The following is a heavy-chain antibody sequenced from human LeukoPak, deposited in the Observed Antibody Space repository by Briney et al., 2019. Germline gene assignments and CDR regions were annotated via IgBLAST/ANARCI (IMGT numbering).Heavy chain of an antibody. Sequence: PGGSLRLSCTASGFTISTYWMSWVRQAPGKGLEWVANINQDGSKKYYVDSVKGRFTISRDNVKNSVYLQMNSLRAEDTAVYYCARDFAERYGDSYYYYGMDVWGQGTTVTVSS. CDR3: ARDFAERYGDSYYYYGMDV. V-gene: IGHV3-7*01. CDR2: INQDGSKK. J-gene: IGHJ6*02. CDR1: GFTISTYW. D-gene: IGHD4-17*01.